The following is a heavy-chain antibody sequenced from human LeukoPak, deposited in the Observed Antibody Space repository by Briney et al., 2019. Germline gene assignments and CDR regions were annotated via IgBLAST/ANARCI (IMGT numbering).Heavy chain of an antibody. CDR1: GFTFSSCA. Sequence: PGGSLRLSCSASGFTFSSCAMHWVRQAPGKGLEHVSIISGDGGSTYCADSVKGRFTISRDNSKNTLYLQMSSLRPEDTAVYYCVKGPPSNNYFDYWGQGTLVTVSS. D-gene: IGHD4-11*01. CDR3: VKGPPSNNYFDY. V-gene: IGHV3-64D*09. CDR2: ISGDGGST. J-gene: IGHJ4*02.